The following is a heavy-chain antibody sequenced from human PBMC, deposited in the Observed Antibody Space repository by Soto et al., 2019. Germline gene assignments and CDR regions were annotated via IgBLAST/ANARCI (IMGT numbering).Heavy chain of an antibody. D-gene: IGHD2-2*01. J-gene: IGHJ4*02. CDR2: IIPIFGTA. CDR1: GVTFNNYV. V-gene: IGHV1-69*06. CDR3: AGRCDSTSCLAHFDY. Sequence: SVKVSCKASGVTFNNYVINWVRQAPGQGLEWMGGIIPIFGTANYAQKFQSRVTITADKSTSTAYMELNSLRSEDTAVYYCAGRCDSTSCLAHFDYWGQGTLVTVSS.